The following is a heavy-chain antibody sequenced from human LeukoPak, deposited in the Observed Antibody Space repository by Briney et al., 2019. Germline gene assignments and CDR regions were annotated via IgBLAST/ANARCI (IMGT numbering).Heavy chain of an antibody. CDR3: ARLGSSWSSDY. D-gene: IGHD6-13*01. V-gene: IGHV3-33*01. Sequence: GGSLRLSCAASGFTFTSYGMHWVRQAPGKGLEWVALIWYDGRKEYYADSVKGRFTISRDDSRNTLYLQMNGLRAEDAAVYYCARLGSSWSSDYWGQGTLVTVSS. CDR1: GFTFTSYG. J-gene: IGHJ4*02. CDR2: IWYDGRKE.